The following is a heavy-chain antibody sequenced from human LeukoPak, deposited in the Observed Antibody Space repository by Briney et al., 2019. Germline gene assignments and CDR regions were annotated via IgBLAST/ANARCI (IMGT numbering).Heavy chain of an antibody. V-gene: IGHV4-59*08. CDR2: IYGSGST. CDR1: GDSLSSHY. Sequence: SETLSLTCTVSGDSLSSHYWSWIRQPPGKGLEWIGYIYGSGSTHYDPSLRSRVTISEDTSKNQFSLKLTAVTAADTAVYYCARNVGWYSHDSWGQGTLVTVSS. D-gene: IGHD6-19*01. J-gene: IGHJ4*02. CDR3: ARNVGWYSHDS.